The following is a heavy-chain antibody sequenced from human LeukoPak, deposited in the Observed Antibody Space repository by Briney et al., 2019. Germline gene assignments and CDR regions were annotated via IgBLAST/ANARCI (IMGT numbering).Heavy chain of an antibody. CDR3: ARGGGYYDRSAKYFIRPPEY. D-gene: IGHD3-22*01. CDR1: GYTFSSYD. J-gene: IGHJ4*02. V-gene: IGHV1-8*01. CDR2: MNPNRGNT. Sequence: GASVSVSCTASGYTFSSYDINWVRQATGQGLEWMGWMNPNRGNTGYAQKFQGRVTMTRNTSISTAYMELSSLRSEDTAVYYCARGGGYYDRSAKYFIRPPEYWGQGTLVTVSS.